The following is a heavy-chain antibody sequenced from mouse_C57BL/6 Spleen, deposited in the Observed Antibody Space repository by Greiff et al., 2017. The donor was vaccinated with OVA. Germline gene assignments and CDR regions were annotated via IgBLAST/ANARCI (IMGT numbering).Heavy chain of an antibody. D-gene: IGHD3-2*02. V-gene: IGHV1-64*01. CDR3: ASSSGYGY. J-gene: IGHJ2*01. Sequence: VQLQESGAELVKPGASVKLSCKASGYTFTSYWMHWVKQRPGQGLEWIGMIHPNSGSTNYNEKFKSKATLTVDKSSSTAYMQLSSLTSEDSAVYYCASSSGYGYWGQGTTLTVSS. CDR2: IHPNSGST. CDR1: GYTFTSYW.